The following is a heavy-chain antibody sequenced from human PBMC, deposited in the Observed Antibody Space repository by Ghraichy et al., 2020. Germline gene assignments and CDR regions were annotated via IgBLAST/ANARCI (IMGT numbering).Heavy chain of an antibody. CDR1: GFTVINYA. CDR3: ARDRINVIPEAMYDF. J-gene: IGHJ4*02. Sequence: GALRLSCVASGFTVINYAMSWVRQAPGKGLEWVSAISGIGDEIYYADSMKGRFTISRDNSKNTVYLQMNSLRAEDTAVYFCARDRINVIPEAMYDFWGQGTQVTVSS. V-gene: IGHV3-23*01. CDR2: ISGIGDEI. D-gene: IGHD2-2*01.